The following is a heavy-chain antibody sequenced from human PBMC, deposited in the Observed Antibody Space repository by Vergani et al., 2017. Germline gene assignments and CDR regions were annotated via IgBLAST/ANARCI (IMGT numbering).Heavy chain of an antibody. CDR2: ISSSGITI. J-gene: IGHJ4*02. CDR3: ARKRAYYYGSGTFYDY. CDR1: GFTFSSYE. V-gene: IGHV3-48*03. Sequence: EVQLVESGGGLVQPGGSLRLSCAASGFTFSSYEMNWVRQAPGKGLEWVSYISSSGITIYYADSAKGRFTISRDNAKKALYLQMNSLRAEDTAVYYCARKRAYYYGSGTFYDYWGQGTLVTVSS. D-gene: IGHD3-10*01.